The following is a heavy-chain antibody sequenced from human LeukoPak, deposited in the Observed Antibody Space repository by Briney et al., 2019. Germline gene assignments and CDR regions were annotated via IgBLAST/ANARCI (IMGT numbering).Heavy chain of an antibody. D-gene: IGHD3-9*01. V-gene: IGHV3-64D*06. Sequence: PGGSLRLSCSASGFTFSSYAMYWVRQAPGKGLEYVSAISSNGGSTYYADSVKGRFTISRDNSKNTLYLQMSSLRAEDTAVYYCVKAGNYDILTGYYNVPPFDYWGQGTLVTVSS. J-gene: IGHJ4*02. CDR1: GFTFSSYA. CDR2: ISSNGGST. CDR3: VKAGNYDILTGYYNVPPFDY.